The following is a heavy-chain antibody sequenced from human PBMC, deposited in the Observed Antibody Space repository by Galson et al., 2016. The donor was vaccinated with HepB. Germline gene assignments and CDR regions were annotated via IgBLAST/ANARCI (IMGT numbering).Heavy chain of an antibody. J-gene: IGHJ3*02. CDR2: INHAGSAE. Sequence: SLRLSCAASGFTFSNYWMSWVRQAPGKGLDWVANINHAGSAEFYLDSVKGRFTVSGDNAKDSMYLQMNSLRAEDTAVYYCARALRGANAFDIWGQGTMVTVSS. CDR1: GFTFSNYW. CDR3: ARALRGANAFDI. D-gene: IGHD5-12*01. V-gene: IGHV3-7*03.